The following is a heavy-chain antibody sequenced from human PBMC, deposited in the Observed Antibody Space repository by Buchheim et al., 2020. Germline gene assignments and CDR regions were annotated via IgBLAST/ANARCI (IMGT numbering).Heavy chain of an antibody. D-gene: IGHD1-7*01. CDR1: GFTFSSYW. J-gene: IGHJ6*02. V-gene: IGHV3-74*01. Sequence: EVQLVESGGGLVQPGGSLRLSCAASGFTFSSYWMHWVRQAPGKGLVWVSRINSDGSSTSYADSVKGRFTISRDNAKKTLYLQMNSLRAEDTAMYYRARGEETIYYYYGMDVWGQGTT. CDR2: INSDGSST. CDR3: ARGEETIYYYYGMDV.